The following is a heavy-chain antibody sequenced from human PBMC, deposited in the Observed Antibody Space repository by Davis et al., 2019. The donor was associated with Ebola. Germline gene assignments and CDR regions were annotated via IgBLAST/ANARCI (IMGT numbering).Heavy chain of an antibody. D-gene: IGHD4-23*01. CDR1: GGSISSYY. V-gene: IGHV4-59*08. Sequence: PSETLSLTCTVSGGSISSYYWSWIRQPPGKGLEWIGYIYYSGSTNYNPSLKSRVTISVDTSKNQFSLKLSSVTAADTAVYYCASTPRTRWGNYYMDVWGKGTTVTVSS. CDR2: IYYSGST. CDR3: ASTPRTRWGNYYMDV. J-gene: IGHJ6*03.